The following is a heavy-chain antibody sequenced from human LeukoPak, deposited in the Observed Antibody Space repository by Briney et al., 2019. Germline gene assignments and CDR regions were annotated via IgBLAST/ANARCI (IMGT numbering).Heavy chain of an antibody. J-gene: IGHJ4*02. V-gene: IGHV1-2*02. Sequence: ASVNVSCKASGYTFSDDYIHWVRQAPGQGLERMAWINPNNGDTNYAQNFQGRGTMNRDTSISTAYMDVSRLTSDDTAMYFCPRGGSYFWEYYFDYWAQGTLVSVSS. CDR1: GYTFSDDY. D-gene: IGHD1-26*01. CDR2: INPNNGDT. CDR3: PRGGSYFWEYYFDY.